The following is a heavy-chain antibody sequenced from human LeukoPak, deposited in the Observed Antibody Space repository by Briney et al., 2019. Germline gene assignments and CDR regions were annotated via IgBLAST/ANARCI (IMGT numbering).Heavy chain of an antibody. V-gene: IGHV3-23*01. J-gene: IGHJ4*02. CDR1: GFTFSSYA. D-gene: IGHD3-3*01. CDR2: ISGSGDNT. CDR3: AKEDGFWSGYSYYFDY. Sequence: PGGSLRLSCAASGFTFSSYAMSWVRQAPGKGLEWVSGISGSGDNTYYADSVKGRFTISRDNSKNTLYVQVNSLGTEDTAAYYCAKEDGFWSGYSYYFDYWGQGTLVTVSS.